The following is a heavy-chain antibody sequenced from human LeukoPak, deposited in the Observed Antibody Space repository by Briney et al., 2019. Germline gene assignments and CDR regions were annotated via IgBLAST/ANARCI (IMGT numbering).Heavy chain of an antibody. D-gene: IGHD3-10*01. CDR2: IIPIFGTA. Sequence: SVKVSCKASRGTFSSYAISWVRQAPGQGLEWMGGIIPIFGTANYAQKFQGRVTITADESTSTAYMELSSLRSEDTAVYYCARVSMVRGVMAYYYYYYMDVWGKGTTVTISS. J-gene: IGHJ6*03. CDR3: ARVSMVRGVMAYYYYYYMDV. CDR1: RGTFSSYA. V-gene: IGHV1-69*13.